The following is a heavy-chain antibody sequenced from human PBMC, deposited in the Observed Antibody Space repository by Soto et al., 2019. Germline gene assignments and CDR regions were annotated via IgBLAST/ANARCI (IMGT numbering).Heavy chain of an antibody. CDR2: IDPSDSYT. Sequence: RGESLKISCKVSGYSFTSYWISWVRQMPGKGLEWMGRIDPSDSYTNYSPSFQGHVTISADKSISTAYLQWSSLKASDTAMYYCARRRGGRYYYYGMDVWGQGTTVTVSS. J-gene: IGHJ6*02. CDR3: ARRRGGRYYYYGMDV. CDR1: GYSFTSYW. V-gene: IGHV5-10-1*01.